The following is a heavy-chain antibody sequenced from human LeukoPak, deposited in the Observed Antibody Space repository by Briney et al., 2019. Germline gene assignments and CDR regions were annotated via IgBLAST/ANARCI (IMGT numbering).Heavy chain of an antibody. CDR1: GFTFSSYA. Sequence: GGSLRLSCAASGFTFSSYAMSWVRQAPGKGLEWVSAISGSGGSTYYADSVKGRFTISRDNSKNTLYLQMNSLRAEDTAVYYCAKDGIDCSSTSCYPVDYYYYYMDVWGKGTTVTVSS. D-gene: IGHD2-2*01. CDR2: ISGSGGST. V-gene: IGHV3-23*01. CDR3: AKDGIDCSSTSCYPVDYYYYYMDV. J-gene: IGHJ6*03.